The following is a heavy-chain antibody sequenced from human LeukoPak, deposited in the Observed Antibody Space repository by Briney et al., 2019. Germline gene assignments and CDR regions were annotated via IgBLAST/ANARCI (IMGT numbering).Heavy chain of an antibody. V-gene: IGHV1-24*01. J-gene: IGHJ4*02. D-gene: IGHD3-22*01. Sequence: GASVKVSCKVSGYTLTELSMHWVRQAPGKGLEWMGGFDPEDYETIYAQKFQGRVTMTEDTSTDTAYMELSSLRSEDTAVYYCATDSSGFYRHFDYWGQGTLVTVSS. CDR1: GYTLTELS. CDR3: ATDSSGFYRHFDY. CDR2: FDPEDYET.